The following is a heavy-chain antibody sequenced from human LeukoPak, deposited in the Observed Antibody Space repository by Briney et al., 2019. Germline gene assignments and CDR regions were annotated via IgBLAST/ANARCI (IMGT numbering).Heavy chain of an antibody. D-gene: IGHD3-10*01. Sequence: PGGSLSLSCAASGFTFSNACMSWVRQAAGKGLESVGRIRSKTDGGTTDYAAPVKGRFTISRDDSKNTLYLQMNSLKTGDTAVYYCTTARNMVRGVIPLDYWGQGTLVTVSS. CDR1: GFTFSNAC. V-gene: IGHV3-15*01. CDR3: TTARNMVRGVIPLDY. CDR2: IRSKTDGGTT. J-gene: IGHJ4*02.